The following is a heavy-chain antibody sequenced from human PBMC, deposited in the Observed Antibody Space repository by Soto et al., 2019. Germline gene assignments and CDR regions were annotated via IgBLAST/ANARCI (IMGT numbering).Heavy chain of an antibody. J-gene: IGHJ3*02. CDR1: VSSISRIYYY. CDR2: IYFRGNT. Sequence: TLSLTFSVSVSSISRIYYYWTWLRPHPEKGLEWIGNIYFRGNTYYSPSLESRLTISVDTSKNQFSLKLTSVTAADTAVYYCAREGGSYDSGGYLIRGAFDIWGQGTRVNVS. CDR3: AREGGSYDSGGYLIRGAFDI. V-gene: IGHV4-31*03. D-gene: IGHD3-22*01.